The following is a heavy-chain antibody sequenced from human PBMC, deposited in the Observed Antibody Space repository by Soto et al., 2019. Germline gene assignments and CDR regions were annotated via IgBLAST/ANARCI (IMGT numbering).Heavy chain of an antibody. CDR2: ISGSGYSA. D-gene: IGHD6-19*01. CDR1: GFTFSSYA. J-gene: IGHJ4*02. Sequence: GGSLRLSCAASGFTFSSYAMNLFRQAPGKGLEWVSAISGSGYSAYYADSVNGRVTMSRDNSKNTLFRQMNNLRAEDTAVYYCAKDRIAVAGGYYFDSWGQGILVTVSS. CDR3: AKDRIAVAGGYYFDS. V-gene: IGHV3-23*01.